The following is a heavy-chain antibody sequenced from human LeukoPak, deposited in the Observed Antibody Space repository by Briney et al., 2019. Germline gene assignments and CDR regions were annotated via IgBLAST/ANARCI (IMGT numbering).Heavy chain of an antibody. CDR2: IYPRDGST. Sequence: ASVKVSFKASGYTFTNNYIHWVRQAPGQGLEWMGMIYPRDGSTSYAQKFQGRVTVTRDTSTSTVHMELSGLRSEDTAVYYCARDQEGFDYWGQGTLVTVSS. J-gene: IGHJ4*02. V-gene: IGHV1-46*01. CDR3: ARDQEGFDY. CDR1: GYTFTNNY.